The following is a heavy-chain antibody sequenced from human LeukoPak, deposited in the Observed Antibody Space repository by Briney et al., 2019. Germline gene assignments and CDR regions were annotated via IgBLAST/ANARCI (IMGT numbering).Heavy chain of an antibody. J-gene: IGHJ4*02. D-gene: IGHD5-18*01. V-gene: IGHV3-30*18. Sequence: GRSLRLSCAASGFTFSSYGMHWVRQAPGKGLEWVAVISYDGSNKYYADSVEGRFTISRDNSKNTLYLQMNSLRAEDTAVYYCAKDRGYSYGVGFDYWGQGTLVTVSS. CDR2: ISYDGSNK. CDR3: AKDRGYSYGVGFDY. CDR1: GFTFSSYG.